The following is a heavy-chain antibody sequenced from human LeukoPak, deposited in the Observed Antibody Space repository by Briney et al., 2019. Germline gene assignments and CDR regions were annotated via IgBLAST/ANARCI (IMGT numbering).Heavy chain of an antibody. V-gene: IGHV4-34*01. CDR2: INQSGST. CDR1: GGSFSGYY. Sequence: SETLSLTCAVYGGSFSGYYWSWIRQSPGKGLEWIGEINQSGSTNYNPSLKSRVTISADTSKNQFSLKLSSVTAADTAVYYCASGSGTSPYNWFDPWGQGTLVTVSS. D-gene: IGHD2-2*01. J-gene: IGHJ5*02. CDR3: ASGSGTSPYNWFDP.